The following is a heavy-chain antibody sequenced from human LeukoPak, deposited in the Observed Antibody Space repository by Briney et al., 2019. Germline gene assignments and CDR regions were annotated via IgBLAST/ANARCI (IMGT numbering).Heavy chain of an antibody. CDR2: ISGSGGVT. V-gene: IGHV3-23*01. Sequence: GGSLRLSCAASGFIFSHYAMTWVRQAPGKGLEWGSGISGSGGVTFYVDSVKGRFTISRDNSEKTMYLQLNSLRDEDTAVYYCAKGMQVVRAIAPEYGSDTHYDIRTNYYYYMDVWGKGTTVTVSS. CDR3: AKGMQVVRAIAPEYGSDTHYDIRTNYYYYMDV. J-gene: IGHJ6*03. D-gene: IGHD3-10*01. CDR1: GFIFSHYA.